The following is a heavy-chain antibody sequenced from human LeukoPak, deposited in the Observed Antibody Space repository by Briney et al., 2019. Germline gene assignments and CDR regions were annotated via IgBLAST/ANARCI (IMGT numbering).Heavy chain of an antibody. V-gene: IGHV1-69*04. Sequence: GAPLKISCTTPGGTFCSDAISWGRQGPGQRVEWMGRIIPIFGIANYAQKFQGRVTITADKSTSTAYMELSSLRSEDTAVYYCARVRIAAAGTLLYGMDVWGQGTTVTVSS. CDR3: ARVRIAAAGTLLYGMDV. D-gene: IGHD6-13*01. CDR2: IIPIFGIA. J-gene: IGHJ6*02. CDR1: GGTFCSDA.